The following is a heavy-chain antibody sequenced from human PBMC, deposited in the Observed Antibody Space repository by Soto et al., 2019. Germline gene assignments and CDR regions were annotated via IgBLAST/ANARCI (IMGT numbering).Heavy chain of an antibody. CDR1: GFTFSSYA. V-gene: IGHV3-23*01. CDR3: AKDTPWQSPLPKGYYYYAMDV. J-gene: IGHJ6*02. CDR2: ISGSGGST. D-gene: IGHD6-19*01. Sequence: GGSLRLSCAASGFTFSSYAMSWVRQAPGKGLEWVSAISGSGGSTYYADSVKGRFTISTDNSKNTLYLQMNSLRAEDTAVYYCAKDTPWQSPLPKGYYYYAMDVWGQGTTVTVSS.